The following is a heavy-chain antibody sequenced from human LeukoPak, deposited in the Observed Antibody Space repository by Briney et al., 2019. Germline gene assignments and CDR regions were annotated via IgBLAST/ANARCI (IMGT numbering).Heavy chain of an antibody. CDR3: AKVATRYFDSSGYYSHYFDY. CDR2: ISWYSGSI. J-gene: IGHJ4*02. D-gene: IGHD3-22*01. CDR1: GFTFDYYA. V-gene: IGHV3-9*03. Sequence: LAGGSLRLSCAASGFTFDYYAMHWVRQPPGKGLEWVSGISWYSGSIGYADSVKGRFTISRDNAKNSLFLQMNSLRAEDMALYYCAKVATRYFDSSGYYSHYFDYWGQGTLVTVSS.